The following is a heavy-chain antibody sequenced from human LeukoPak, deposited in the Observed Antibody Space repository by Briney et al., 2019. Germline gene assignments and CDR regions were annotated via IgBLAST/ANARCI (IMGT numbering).Heavy chain of an antibody. V-gene: IGHV3-33*06. Sequence: GGSLRLSCAASGFIFRNNGMHWVRQTPGKGLEWVAVVYYDGSNTHYVDSVKGRFTISRDNSKNMLYLQMNSLRAEDTAVYYCAKGFLCSGGSCYPLDYFDYWGQGTLVTVSS. D-gene: IGHD2-15*01. J-gene: IGHJ4*02. CDR1: GFIFRNNG. CDR2: VYYDGSNT. CDR3: AKGFLCSGGSCYPLDYFDY.